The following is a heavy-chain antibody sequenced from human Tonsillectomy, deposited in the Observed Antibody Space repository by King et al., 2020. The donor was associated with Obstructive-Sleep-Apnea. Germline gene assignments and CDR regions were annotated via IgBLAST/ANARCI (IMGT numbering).Heavy chain of an antibody. V-gene: IGHV3-11*01. CDR2: ISSSSSSM. J-gene: IGHJ4*02. D-gene: IGHD6-19*01. Sequence: VQLVESGGGLVKPGGSLRLSCEVSGFNLCDYYMYWIRQSPGKGLEWISYISSSSSSMYYADSVKGRFTISRDNAKNSLYLQMNSLRAEDTAVYYCARVRDQWLGRGFDFWGQGTLVTVSS. CDR3: ARVRDQWLGRGFDF. CDR1: GFNLCDYY.